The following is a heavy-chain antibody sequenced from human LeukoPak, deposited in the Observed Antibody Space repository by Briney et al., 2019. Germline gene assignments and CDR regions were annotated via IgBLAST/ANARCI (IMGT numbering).Heavy chain of an antibody. CDR3: AITKSGSLVQNFDY. V-gene: IGHV1-18*01. CDR1: GYTFTSYG. J-gene: IGHJ4*02. Sequence: GASVKVSCKASGYTFTSYGISWVRQAPGQGLEWMGWISAYNGNTNYAQKLQGRVTMTTDTSTSTAYMELRSLRSDDTAVYYCAITKSGSLVQNFDYWGQGTLVTVSS. CDR2: ISAYNGNT. D-gene: IGHD1-26*01.